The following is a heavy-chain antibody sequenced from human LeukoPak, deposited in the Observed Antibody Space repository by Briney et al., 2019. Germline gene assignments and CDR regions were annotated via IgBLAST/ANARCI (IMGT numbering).Heavy chain of an antibody. CDR3: ARGKTGIAAAGDY. Sequence: PGGSLRLSCAASVFTFSSYAMHWVHQAPGKGLEWGAVISYDRSNKYYADSVKGRFTISRDNSKNTLYLQLNNLRTEDTAVYYCARGKTGIAAAGDYWGQGTLVTVPS. V-gene: IGHV3-30-3*01. J-gene: IGHJ4*02. CDR2: ISYDRSNK. CDR1: VFTFSSYA. D-gene: IGHD6-13*01.